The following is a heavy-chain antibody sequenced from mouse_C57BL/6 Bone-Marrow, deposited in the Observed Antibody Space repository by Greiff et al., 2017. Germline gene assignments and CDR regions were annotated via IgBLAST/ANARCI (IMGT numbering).Heavy chain of an antibody. J-gene: IGHJ2*01. Sequence: QVQLKQSGPELARPGASVKLSCKASGYTFTSYGISWVKQRNGQGLEWIGVIYPRCGNPYYNEKFTGKATLTVDKSSSTAYMALRSLTSEDSAVCFCAWFYFDYWGQGTTLTVSS. CDR3: AWFYFDY. CDR2: IYPRCGNP. D-gene: IGHD2-2*01. CDR1: GYTFTSYG. V-gene: IGHV1-81*01.